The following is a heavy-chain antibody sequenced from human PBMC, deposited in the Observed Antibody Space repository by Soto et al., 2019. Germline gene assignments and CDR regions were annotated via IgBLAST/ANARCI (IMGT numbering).Heavy chain of an antibody. CDR3: ARDMYSSDYFVKWFEP. D-gene: IGHD6-19*01. V-gene: IGHV3-30-3*01. CDR2: ISHDGINK. Sequence: QVRLVESGGGVVQPGRSLRFSCTASGFSFSSYAMYWFRQPPGKGLEWVAVISHDGINKHYADSVKGRVTVSRDNSSHSLDLQLNSLRGEDTAMYYCARDMYSSDYFVKWFEPWGQGTLVTVSS. CDR1: GFSFSSYA. J-gene: IGHJ5*02.